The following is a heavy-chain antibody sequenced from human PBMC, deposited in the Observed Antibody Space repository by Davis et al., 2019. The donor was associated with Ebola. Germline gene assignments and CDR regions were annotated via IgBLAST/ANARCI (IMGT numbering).Heavy chain of an antibody. Sequence: ASVTVSCKASAYTFTSYGITWVRQAPGQGLEWMGWINPHNGNTNYAQNVQGRVTMTTDTSTSTAYMELSSLRSEDTAVYYCARSRGTGMVRYYGMDVWGKGTTVTVSS. CDR3: ARSRGTGMVRYYGMDV. D-gene: IGHD3/OR15-3a*01. V-gene: IGHV1-18*04. CDR2: INPHNGNT. J-gene: IGHJ6*04. CDR1: AYTFTSYG.